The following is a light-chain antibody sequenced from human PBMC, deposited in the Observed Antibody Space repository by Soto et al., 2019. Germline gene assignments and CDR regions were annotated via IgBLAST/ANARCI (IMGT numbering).Light chain of an antibody. CDR2: DVS. CDR1: SSDVGVYNY. Sequence: QSVLTQPRSVSGSPGQSVTISCTGASSDVGVYNYVSWYQQYPGKAPKIMIYDVSKRPSGVPDRFSGSKSDNTASLTISGLHAEYEADYYCCSYAGSYTFVFGSGTKVTVL. J-gene: IGLJ1*01. V-gene: IGLV2-11*01. CDR3: CSYAGSYTFV.